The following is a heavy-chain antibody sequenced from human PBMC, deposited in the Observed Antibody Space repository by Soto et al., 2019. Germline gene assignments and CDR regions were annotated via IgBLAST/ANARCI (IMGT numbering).Heavy chain of an antibody. J-gene: IGHJ4*02. CDR3: ATESGSTYGYFAY. Sequence: PSETLSLTCTVSGGSVSSGYNYWSWIRQSPGKGLEWIGYISGSGSTGYNPSLKNRLTMSVDRSKNQFTLRLTSVTAADTAVYFCATESGSTYGYFAYWGQGTQVTVSS. V-gene: IGHV4-30-4*01. D-gene: IGHD5-18*01. CDR2: ISGSGST. CDR1: GGSVSSGYNY.